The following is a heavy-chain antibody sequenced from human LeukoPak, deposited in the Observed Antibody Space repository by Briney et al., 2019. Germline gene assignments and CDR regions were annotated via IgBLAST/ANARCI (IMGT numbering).Heavy chain of an antibody. Sequence: SETLSLTCAVYGGSFSGYYWSWIRQPPGKGLEWIGEINHSGSTNYNPSLKSRVTISVNTSKNQFSLKLSSVTAADTAVYYCARDHDIAVARYYYYYYMDVWGKGTTVTVSS. CDR2: INHSGST. D-gene: IGHD6-19*01. CDR1: GGSFSGYY. CDR3: ARDHDIAVARYYYYYYMDV. J-gene: IGHJ6*03. V-gene: IGHV4-34*01.